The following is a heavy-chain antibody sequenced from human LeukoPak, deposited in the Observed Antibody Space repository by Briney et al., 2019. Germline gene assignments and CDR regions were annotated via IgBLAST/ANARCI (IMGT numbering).Heavy chain of an antibody. D-gene: IGHD2-8*01. CDR2: IYYNGIS. CDR1: GGSISGYY. V-gene: IGHV4-59*12. J-gene: IGHJ6*02. Sequence: SETLSLTCTVSGGSISGYYWSWIRQPPGKGLEWIAYIYYNGISNYNPSLKSRVIISVDSSKNQFSLKLSSVTAADTAVYYCARASTNSRYYYYGMDVWGQGTTVTVSS. CDR3: ARASTNSRYYYYGMDV.